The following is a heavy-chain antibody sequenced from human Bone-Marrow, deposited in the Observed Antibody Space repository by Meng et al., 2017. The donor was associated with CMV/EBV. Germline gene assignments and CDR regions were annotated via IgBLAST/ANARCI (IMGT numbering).Heavy chain of an antibody. D-gene: IGHD6-13*01. V-gene: IGHV1-46*01. CDR1: GYTFTSYY. CDR2: INPSGGST. J-gene: IGHJ6*02. Sequence: ASVKVSCKASGYTFTSYYMHWVRQAPGQGLEWMGIINPSGGSTSYAQKFQGRVTMTRDTSTSTVYMELSSLRSEDTAVYYCARDVRSSSWTHRYYYYGMDVWGQGTTVTVPS. CDR3: ARDVRSSSWTHRYYYYGMDV.